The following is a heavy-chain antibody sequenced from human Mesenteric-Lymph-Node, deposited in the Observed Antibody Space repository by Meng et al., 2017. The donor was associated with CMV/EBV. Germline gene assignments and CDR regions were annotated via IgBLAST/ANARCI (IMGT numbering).Heavy chain of an antibody. V-gene: IGHV3-11*01. Sequence: GGSLRLSCAASGLTFSDYYISWIRRAPGKGLEWVSYVSGSGTVIYYANSVKGRFTISRDNAKNSVYLQMNSLRGEDTAVYYCARGIAGSYYSGMDVWGQGTTVTVSS. CDR1: GLTFSDYY. J-gene: IGHJ6*02. D-gene: IGHD2-21*01. CDR2: VSGSGTVI. CDR3: ARGIAGSYYSGMDV.